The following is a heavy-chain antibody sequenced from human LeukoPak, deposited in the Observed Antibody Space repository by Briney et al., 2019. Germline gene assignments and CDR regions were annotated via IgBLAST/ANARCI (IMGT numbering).Heavy chain of an antibody. Sequence: ASVKVSCKASGYTFTNYAVHWVRQAPGQRPEWMGRINPGDGDTKYSQNFQGRVTVARDTSANTAFMELSSLRSEDTAVYYCARRGVTPRDSYYYAMHVWGQGTTVTVSS. D-gene: IGHD2-21*02. CDR3: ARRGVTPRDSYYYAMHV. V-gene: IGHV1-3*01. CDR1: GYTFTNYA. J-gene: IGHJ6*02. CDR2: INPGDGDT.